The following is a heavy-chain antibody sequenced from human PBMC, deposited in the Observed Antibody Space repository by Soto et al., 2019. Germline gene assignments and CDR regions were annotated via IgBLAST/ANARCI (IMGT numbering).Heavy chain of an antibody. CDR2: VYHSGTT. J-gene: IGHJ4*02. D-gene: IGHD3-10*01. CDR3: VRDLNGSGDY. Sequence: SETLSLTCSVSGGSVSNKTYYWSWIRQPPGKRLEWIGYVYHSGTTNYNPSLKSRVTISVDLSKNQFSLRLSSVTTADTAIYFCVRDLNGSGDYWGQGTLVTVSS. CDR1: GGSVSNKTYY. V-gene: IGHV4-61*01.